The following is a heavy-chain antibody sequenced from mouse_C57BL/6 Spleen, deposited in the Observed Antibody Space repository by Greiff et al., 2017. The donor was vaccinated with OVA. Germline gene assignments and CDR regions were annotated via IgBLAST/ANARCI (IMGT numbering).Heavy chain of an antibody. CDR2: ILRGGST. CDR3: AREMGDYLYAMDY. D-gene: IGHD1-1*01. CDR1: GFSLTSYG. Sequence: VQLQQSGPGLVQPSQSLSITCTVSGFSLTSYGVHWVRQSPGKGLEWLGVILRGGSTDYNAAFISRLSISKDNSKSQVFFKMNSLQADDTAIYYCAREMGDYLYAMDYWGQGTSVTVSS. J-gene: IGHJ4*01. V-gene: IGHV2-2*01.